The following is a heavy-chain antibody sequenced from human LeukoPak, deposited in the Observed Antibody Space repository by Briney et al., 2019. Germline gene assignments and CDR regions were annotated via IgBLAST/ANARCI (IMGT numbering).Heavy chain of an antibody. CDR2: IKEDGSEK. J-gene: IGHJ5*02. CDR1: GFTFSSRW. V-gene: IGHV3-7*01. D-gene: IGHD3-16*01. CDR3: ARAFS. Sequence: PGGSLRLSCAASGFTFSSRWMSRVRQAPGKGLEWVANIKEDGSEKSYVDSVKGRFTISRDNAKNSLYLQMNSLRAEDTAVYYCARAFSWGQGTLVTVSS.